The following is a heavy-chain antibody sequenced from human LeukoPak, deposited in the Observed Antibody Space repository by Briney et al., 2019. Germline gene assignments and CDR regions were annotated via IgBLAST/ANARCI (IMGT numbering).Heavy chain of an antibody. D-gene: IGHD3-10*01. V-gene: IGHV1-69*13. J-gene: IGHJ4*02. CDR2: IIPIFGTA. CDR1: GYGFTNYG. CDR3: ASQSHITMIRGVINFDY. Sequence: GASVKVSCKASGYGFTNYGVSWVRQAPGQGLEWMGGIIPIFGTANYAQKFQGRVTITADESTNTAYMELSSLKFEDTAVYYCASQSHITMIRGVINFDYWGQGTLVTVSS.